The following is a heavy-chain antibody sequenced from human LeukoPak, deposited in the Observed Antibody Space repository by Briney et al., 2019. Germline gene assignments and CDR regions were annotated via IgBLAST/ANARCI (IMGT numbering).Heavy chain of an antibody. CDR3: AKDVLGPYGDYSSGWFDP. V-gene: IGHV3-23*01. CDR1: GFTFDSYA. D-gene: IGHD4-17*01. Sequence: GGSLRLSCAASGFTFDSYAMTWVRQAPGKGLEWVSTVSASGAGTYFADSVKGRFTISRDNSKNTLYLQMNYLRAEDTAVYYCAKDVLGPYGDYSSGWFDPWGQGTLVTVSS. J-gene: IGHJ5*02. CDR2: VSASGAGT.